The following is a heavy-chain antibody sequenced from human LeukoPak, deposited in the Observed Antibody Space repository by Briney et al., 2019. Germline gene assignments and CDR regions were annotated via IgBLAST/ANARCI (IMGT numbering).Heavy chain of an antibody. Sequence: ASVKVSCKASEYTFTGYYMHWVRQAPGQGLEWMGWINAGNGNTKYSQKFQGRVTIARDTSASTAYMELSSLRSEDTAVYYCASYSAYCGGDCYPAHDAFDIWGQGTMVTVSS. V-gene: IGHV1-3*01. CDR2: INAGNGNT. CDR3: ASYSAYCGGDCYPAHDAFDI. D-gene: IGHD2-21*02. J-gene: IGHJ3*02. CDR1: EYTFTGYY.